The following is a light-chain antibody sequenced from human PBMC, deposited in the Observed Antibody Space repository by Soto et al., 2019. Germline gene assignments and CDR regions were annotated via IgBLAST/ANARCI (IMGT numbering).Light chain of an antibody. CDR2: DAS. CDR1: QSISSW. J-gene: IGKJ2*01. CDR3: QQYNSYHMYT. V-gene: IGKV1-5*01. Sequence: DIQMTQSPSTLSASVGDRVTITCRASQSISSWLAWYQQKPGKAPKLLIYDASSLESGVPSRFSGSGSGTEFTLTISSLQPDDFATYYCQQYNSYHMYTFCQGTKLEIK.